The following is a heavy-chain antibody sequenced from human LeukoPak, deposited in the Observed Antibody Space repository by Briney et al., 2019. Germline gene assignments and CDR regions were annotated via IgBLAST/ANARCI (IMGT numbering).Heavy chain of an antibody. V-gene: IGHV3-73*01. Sequence: GGSLRLSCAASGFTFSGSAMHWVRQASGKGLEWVGRIRSKANSYATAYAVSVKGRFTTSRDDSKNTAYLQMNSLKTEDTAVYYCTRLGTPDAFDIWGQGTMVTVSS. CDR1: GFTFSGSA. CDR3: TRLGTPDAFDI. CDR2: IRSKANSYAT. J-gene: IGHJ3*02.